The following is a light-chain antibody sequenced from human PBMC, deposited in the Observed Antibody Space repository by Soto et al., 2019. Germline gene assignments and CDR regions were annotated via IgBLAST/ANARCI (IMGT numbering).Light chain of an antibody. J-gene: IGLJ2*01. CDR3: AAWDDSLNGVV. CDR1: STNIGSHT. V-gene: IGLV1-44*01. Sequence: QSVLTQPPSASGTPGQRVTISCSGSSTNIGSHTVNWYQQVPGTAPKLLIYSSNLRPSGVPDRFSGSKSGTSASLAISGLQSEDEADYCYAAWDDSLNGVVFGGGTKLTVL. CDR2: SSN.